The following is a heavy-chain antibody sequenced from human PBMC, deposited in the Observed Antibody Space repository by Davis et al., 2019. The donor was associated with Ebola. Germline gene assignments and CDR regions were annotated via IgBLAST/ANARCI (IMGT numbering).Heavy chain of an antibody. Sequence: SVTVSRKASRYTFTTYDIHWVRQATGQGLEWMGWMNPNSENTGYAQKFQGRVTMTRSTSISTAYMELSSLRSEDTAVYYCARGGYFDWLTRWHYYGMDVWGQGTTVTVSS. CDR2: MNPNSENT. D-gene: IGHD3-9*01. J-gene: IGHJ6*02. V-gene: IGHV1-8*01. CDR1: RYTFTTYD. CDR3: ARGGYFDWLTRWHYYGMDV.